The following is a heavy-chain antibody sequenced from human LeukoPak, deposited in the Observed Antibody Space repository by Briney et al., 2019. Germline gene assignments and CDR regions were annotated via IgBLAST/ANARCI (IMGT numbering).Heavy chain of an antibody. CDR3: ARAQEWITGRNFDY. V-gene: IGHV1-18*01. CDR2: INVYNGKT. CDR1: GYTFTSYG. J-gene: IGHJ4*02. Sequence: ASVKVSCKASGYTFTSYGISWVRQAPGPGLEGMGWINVYNGKTNYAQKLQGRVTMTTEKATSTAYMDLRSVRSHDTAVYFCARAQEWITGRNFDYWGKGTLVTVPS. D-gene: IGHD1-20*01.